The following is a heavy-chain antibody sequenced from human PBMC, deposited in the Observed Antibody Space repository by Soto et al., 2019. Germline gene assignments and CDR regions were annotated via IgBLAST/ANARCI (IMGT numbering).Heavy chain of an antibody. CDR1: GGSFSGYY. Sequence: QVQLQQWGAGLLKPSETLSLTCAVYGGSFSGYYWSWIRQPPGKGLEWIGESNHSGSTNYNPSLKSRVTISVDTSKNQFSLKLSSVTAADTAVYYCARVWGYCSGGSCSIYYFDYWGQGTLVTVSS. CDR3: ARVWGYCSGGSCSIYYFDY. J-gene: IGHJ4*02. CDR2: SNHSGST. D-gene: IGHD2-15*01. V-gene: IGHV4-34*01.